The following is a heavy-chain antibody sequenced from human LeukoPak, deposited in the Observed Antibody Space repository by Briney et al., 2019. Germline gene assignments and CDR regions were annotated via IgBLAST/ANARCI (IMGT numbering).Heavy chain of an antibody. CDR1: GYTFTSYG. D-gene: IGHD6-19*01. V-gene: IGHV1-18*01. Sequence: ASVKVSCKASGYTFTSYGISWVRQAPGQGLEWMGWISAYNGNTNYAQKLQGRVTMTTDTSTSTAYMELRSLRSDDTAVYYCARAPGYSSGWYVKGFDYWGQGTLVTVSS. CDR3: ARAPGYSSGWYVKGFDY. CDR2: ISAYNGNT. J-gene: IGHJ4*02.